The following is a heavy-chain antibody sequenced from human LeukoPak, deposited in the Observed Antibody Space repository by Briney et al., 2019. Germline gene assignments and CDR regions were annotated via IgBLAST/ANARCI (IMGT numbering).Heavy chain of an antibody. D-gene: IGHD1-26*01. CDR2: IIPIFGTA. J-gene: IGHJ4*02. CDR3: ALDSGSYRSLDY. Sequence: SVKVSCKASGGTFSSYAISWVRQAPGQGLEWMGGIIPIFGTANYAQKFQGRVTITADESTSTAHMELSSLRSEDTAVYYCALDSGSYRSLDYWGQGTLVTVSS. V-gene: IGHV1-69*13. CDR1: GGTFSSYA.